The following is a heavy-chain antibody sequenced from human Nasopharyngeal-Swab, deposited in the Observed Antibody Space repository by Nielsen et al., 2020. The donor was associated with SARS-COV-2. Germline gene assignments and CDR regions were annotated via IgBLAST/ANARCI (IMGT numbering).Heavy chain of an antibody. D-gene: IGHD3-22*01. CDR1: GFTFSGYA. J-gene: IGHJ4*02. Sequence: GGSLRLSCAASGFTFSGYAMSWVRQAPGKGLEWVSAVSGSGRTTYYADSVKGRFTISRDNSKNTLYLQMNNLRAEDTAVYYCKRDYYDRSSYAGLVDYWGQGTLVTVSS. V-gene: IGHV3-23*01. CDR2: VSGSGRTT. CDR3: KRDYYDRSSYAGLVDY.